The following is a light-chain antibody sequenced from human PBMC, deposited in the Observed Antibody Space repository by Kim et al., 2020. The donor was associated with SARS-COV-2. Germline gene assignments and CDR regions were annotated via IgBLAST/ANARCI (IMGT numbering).Light chain of an antibody. J-gene: IGKJ1*01. CDR1: QTISVY. CDR3: QQTYSTPWT. V-gene: IGKV1-39*01. Sequence: DIQMTQSPPSLSASVGDRVTITCRASQTISVYLNWYQQKPGKAPKLLIHTASSLQGGVPSRFRGSGSGTDFTLTITGLQLEDFATYHCQQTYSTPWTFGQGTKVEVK. CDR2: TAS.